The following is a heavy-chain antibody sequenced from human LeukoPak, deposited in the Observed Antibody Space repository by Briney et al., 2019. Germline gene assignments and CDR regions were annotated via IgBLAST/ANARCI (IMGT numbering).Heavy chain of an antibody. J-gene: IGHJ4*02. CDR1: GYSFTSYW. CDR3: ARRDRYSWYSFDY. CDR2: IDPSDSYT. D-gene: IGHD6-13*01. Sequence: GESLTISCQGSGYSFTSYWITWVRQMPGKGLEWMGRIDPSDSYTNYSPSFQGHVTISVDKSISTAYLQWSSLKASDTAMYYCARRDRYSWYSFDYWGQGTLVTVSS. V-gene: IGHV5-10-1*01.